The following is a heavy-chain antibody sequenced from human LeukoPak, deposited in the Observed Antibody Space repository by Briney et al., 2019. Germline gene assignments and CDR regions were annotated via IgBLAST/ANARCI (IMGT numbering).Heavy chain of an antibody. J-gene: IGHJ5*02. Sequence: ASVKVSCKASGGTFSSYAISWVRQAPGQGLEWMGGIIPIFGTANYAQKFQGRVTITTDESTSTAYMELSSLRSEDTAVYYCARGMAEYSSSSVWYNWFDPWGQGTLVTVSS. CDR2: IIPIFGTA. D-gene: IGHD6-6*01. CDR1: GGTFSSYA. CDR3: ARGMAEYSSSSVWYNWFDP. V-gene: IGHV1-69*05.